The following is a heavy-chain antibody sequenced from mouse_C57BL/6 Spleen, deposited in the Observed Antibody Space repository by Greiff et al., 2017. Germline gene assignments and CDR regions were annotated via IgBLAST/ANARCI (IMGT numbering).Heavy chain of an antibody. D-gene: IGHD2-3*01. CDR2: ISYDGSN. J-gene: IGHJ1*03. CDR3: ARWILLYFDV. V-gene: IGHV3-6*01. CDR1: GYSITSGYY. Sequence: EVKLQESGPGLVKPSQSLSLTCSVTGYSITSGYYWNWIRQFPGNKLEWMGYISYDGSNNYNPSLKNRISITRDTSTNQFFLKLNSVTTEDTATYYCARWILLYFDVWGTGTTVTVSS.